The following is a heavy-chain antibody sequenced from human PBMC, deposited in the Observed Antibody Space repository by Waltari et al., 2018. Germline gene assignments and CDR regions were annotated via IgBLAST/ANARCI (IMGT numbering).Heavy chain of an antibody. D-gene: IGHD2-15*01. CDR1: GDSMTSSDW. J-gene: IGHJ4*02. V-gene: IGHV4-4*02. CDR2: VHHSGKT. Sequence: VSGDSMTSSDWWSWVRQSPGKGLEWIGQVHHSGKTNYNPSLASRVTVSIDTSNNQFSLKLPSPTAADTAMYYCARDRGRGLFLDSWGQGTLVTVSP. CDR3: ARDRGRGLFLDS.